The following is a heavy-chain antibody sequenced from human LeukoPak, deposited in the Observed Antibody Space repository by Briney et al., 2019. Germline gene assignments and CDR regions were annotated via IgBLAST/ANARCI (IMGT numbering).Heavy chain of an antibody. CDR2: INPNSGGT. CDR3: ARRHYGSGSPFIPVAGTFDS. CDR1: GYTFTGYY. V-gene: IGHV1-2*02. J-gene: IGHJ4*02. D-gene: IGHD3-10*01. Sequence: ASVKVSCKASGYTFTGYYMHWVRQAPGQGLEWMGWINPNSGGTNYAQKFQGRVTMTRDTSISTAYMELSRLRSDDTAVYYCARRHYGSGSPFIPVAGTFDSWGQGTLVTVSS.